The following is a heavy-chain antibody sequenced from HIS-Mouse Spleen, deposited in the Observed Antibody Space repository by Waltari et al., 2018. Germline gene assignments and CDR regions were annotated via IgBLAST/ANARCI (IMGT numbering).Heavy chain of an antibody. CDR3: AREIPYSSSWYDWYFDL. D-gene: IGHD6-13*01. J-gene: IGHJ2*01. CDR1: GASISRSSYA. V-gene: IGHV4-39*07. CDR2: IYYSGST. Sequence: QLQLQESGPGLVKPSETLSLPCTVSGASISRSSYAWGRIRQPPGKGLEWIGSIYYSGSTYYNPSLKSRVTISVDTSKNQFSLKLSSVTAADTAVYYCAREIPYSSSWYDWYFDLWGRGTLVTVSS.